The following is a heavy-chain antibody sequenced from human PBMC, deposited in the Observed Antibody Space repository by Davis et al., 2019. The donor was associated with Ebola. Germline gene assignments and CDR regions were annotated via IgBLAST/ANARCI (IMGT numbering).Heavy chain of an antibody. Sequence: ASVKVSCKASGGTFSSDGFSWVRQAPGQGLEWMGMINPNDGRTIYAQKFQGRVTVTRDTSTTTVYMDLSSLRSEDTALYYCTTPGGQDSGYDVFDIWGQGTMVTVSS. CDR1: GGTFSSDG. J-gene: IGHJ3*02. CDR3: TTPGGQDSGYDVFDI. D-gene: IGHD5-12*01. V-gene: IGHV1-46*03. CDR2: INPNDGRT.